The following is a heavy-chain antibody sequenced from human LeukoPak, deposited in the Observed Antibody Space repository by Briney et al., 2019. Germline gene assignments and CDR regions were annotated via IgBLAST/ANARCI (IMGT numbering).Heavy chain of an antibody. D-gene: IGHD2-21*02. CDR3: ASSNCGGDCYYHYYYGMDV. J-gene: IGHJ6*02. CDR1: GGSISSYY. CDR2: NYYSGST. Sequence: IPSETLSLTCTVSGGSISSYYWSWIRQPPGKGLEWIGYNYYSGSTNYNPSLNSRVTISVDTSKNQFSLRLRSVAAADTAVYYCASSNCGGDCYYHYYYGMDVWGQGTTVTVSS. V-gene: IGHV4-59*08.